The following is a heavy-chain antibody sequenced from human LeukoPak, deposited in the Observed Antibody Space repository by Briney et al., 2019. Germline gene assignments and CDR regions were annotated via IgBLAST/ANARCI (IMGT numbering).Heavy chain of an antibody. Sequence: KPSETLSLTCTVSGGSISSSRDYWAWLRQPPGKGLEWIANIYYSGSTYYSPSLKSRVTISVDTSKNQFSLKLSSVTAADTAVYYCARVYYSNSYDYWYFDLWGRGTLVTVSS. J-gene: IGHJ2*01. CDR3: ARVYYSNSYDYWYFDL. D-gene: IGHD6-13*01. CDR1: GGSISSSRDY. CDR2: IYYSGST. V-gene: IGHV4-39*07.